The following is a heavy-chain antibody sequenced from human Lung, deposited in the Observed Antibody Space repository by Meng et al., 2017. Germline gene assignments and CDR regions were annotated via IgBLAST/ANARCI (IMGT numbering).Heavy chain of an antibody. Sequence: PQLQESGPVLVKPSEALSLTCSVSGGSISTSGYYWGWIRQPPGKGLEWIGSIGHSGITYYTPSLKSRVTVSIDTSKSQFSLKLTSVTAADTAVYYCVRSSGWVRTGFDPWGQGTLVTVSS. V-gene: IGHV4-39*01. CDR1: GGSISTSGYY. CDR2: IGHSGIT. D-gene: IGHD6-19*01. J-gene: IGHJ5*02. CDR3: VRSSGWVRTGFDP.